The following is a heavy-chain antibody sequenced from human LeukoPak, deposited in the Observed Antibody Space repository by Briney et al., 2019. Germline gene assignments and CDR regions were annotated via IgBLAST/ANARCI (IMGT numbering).Heavy chain of an antibody. CDR3: ARDRVRSGWYHTTYYMDV. Sequence: SETLSLTCTVSGGSISSYYWSWIRQPPGKGLEWIGYIYYSGSTYYNPSLKSRVTISVDTSKNQFSLKLSSVTAADTAVYYCARDRVRSGWYHTTYYMDVWGKGTTVTVSS. D-gene: IGHD6-19*01. J-gene: IGHJ6*03. CDR2: IYYSGST. CDR1: GGSISSYY. V-gene: IGHV4-59*01.